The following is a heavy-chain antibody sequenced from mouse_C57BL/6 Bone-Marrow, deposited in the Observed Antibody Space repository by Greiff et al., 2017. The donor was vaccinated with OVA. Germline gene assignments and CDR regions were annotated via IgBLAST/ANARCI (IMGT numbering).Heavy chain of an antibody. Sequence: VKLQESGPGLVQPSQSLSITCTVSGFSLTSYGVHWVRQSPGKGLEWLGVIWSGGSTDYNAAFISRLSISKDNSKSQVFFKMNSLQADDTAIYYCARKRNYDYGWYFDVWGTGTTVTVSS. J-gene: IGHJ1*03. D-gene: IGHD2-4*01. CDR3: ARKRNYDYGWYFDV. V-gene: IGHV2-2*01. CDR2: IWSGGST. CDR1: GFSLTSYG.